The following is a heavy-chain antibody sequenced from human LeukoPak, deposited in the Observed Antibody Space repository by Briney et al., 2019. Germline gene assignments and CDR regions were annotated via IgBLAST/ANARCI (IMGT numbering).Heavy chain of an antibody. Sequence: PGGSLRLSCAASGFTFSSYAMSWVRQAPGKGLEWVSAISGGGGSTYYADSVKGRFTVSRDNSKNTLDLQMNSLRAEDTAIYYCAKDRNDYNNYIDYWGQGTLVTVSS. J-gene: IGHJ4*02. D-gene: IGHD4-11*01. V-gene: IGHV3-23*01. CDR2: ISGGGGST. CDR1: GFTFSSYA. CDR3: AKDRNDYNNYIDY.